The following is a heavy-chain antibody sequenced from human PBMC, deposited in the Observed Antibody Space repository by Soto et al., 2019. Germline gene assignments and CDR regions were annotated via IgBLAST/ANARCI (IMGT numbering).Heavy chain of an antibody. CDR2: IYPGDSDT. Sequence: GESLKISCKASGYTSTDYWIGWVRQLPGKGLEWMGIIYPGDSDTRYSPSFQGHVTITVDKSTSTAYLQWNTLNAPATAMHYRGRRISNFRNYYYGMDVWGQGTTVTVSS. J-gene: IGHJ6*02. CDR3: GRRISNFRNYYYGMDV. CDR1: GYTSTDYW. D-gene: IGHD1-20*01. V-gene: IGHV5-51*01.